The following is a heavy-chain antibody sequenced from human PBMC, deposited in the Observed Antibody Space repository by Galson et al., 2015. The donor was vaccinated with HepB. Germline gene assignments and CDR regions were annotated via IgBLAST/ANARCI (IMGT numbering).Heavy chain of an antibody. Sequence: SVKVSCKASGYTFPSFGISWVRQAPGQGLEWMGWISAYNGNTNYAQKFQGRLTMTTDTSTSTAYMELRSLRSDDTAVYYCARDWYYYDSGGYYPGRDYYQYDMDVWGQGTTVTVSS. J-gene: IGHJ6*02. D-gene: IGHD3-22*01. CDR3: ARDWYYYDSGGYYPGRDYYQYDMDV. CDR1: GYTFPSFG. V-gene: IGHV1-18*01. CDR2: ISAYNGNT.